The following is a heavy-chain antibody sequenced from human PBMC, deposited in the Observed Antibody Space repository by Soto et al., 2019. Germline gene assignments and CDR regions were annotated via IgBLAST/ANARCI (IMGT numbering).Heavy chain of an antibody. Sequence: SETLSLTCSVSGGSIGSYYGSWIRQPPGKGLEWIGYIYYSGSTNYNPSLKSRVTISVDTSKNQFSLKLSSVTAADTAVYYCARRYGPGFDYWGQGTLVTVSS. CDR2: IYYSGST. J-gene: IGHJ4*02. D-gene: IGHD4-17*01. V-gene: IGHV4-59*08. CDR1: GGSIGSYY. CDR3: ARRYGPGFDY.